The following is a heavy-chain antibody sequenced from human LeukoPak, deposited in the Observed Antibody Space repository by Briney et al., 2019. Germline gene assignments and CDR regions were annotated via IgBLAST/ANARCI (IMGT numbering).Heavy chain of an antibody. V-gene: IGHV4-61*01. D-gene: IGHD5-24*01. CDR1: GGSVSSGSYY. J-gene: IGHJ4*02. Sequence: PSETLSLTCTVSGGSVSSGSYYWSWIQQPPGKGLEWIGYIYYSGSTNYNPSLKSRVTISVDTSKNQFSLKLSSVTAADTAVYYCARDPMATVYFDYWGQGTLVTVSS. CDR2: IYYSGST. CDR3: ARDPMATVYFDY.